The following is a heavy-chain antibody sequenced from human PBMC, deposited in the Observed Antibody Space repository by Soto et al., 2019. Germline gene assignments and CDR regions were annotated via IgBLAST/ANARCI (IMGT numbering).Heavy chain of an antibody. Sequence: ASVKVSCKASGYTFTSYAMHWVRQAPGQRLEWMGWINAGNGNTKYSQKFQGRVTITRDTSASTAYMELSSLRSEDTAVYYCAKSATVPAAIAYSGQGTMVTVSS. CDR1: GYTFTSYA. CDR3: AKSATVPAAIAY. D-gene: IGHD2-2*02. CDR2: INAGNGNT. J-gene: IGHJ4*03. V-gene: IGHV1-3*01.